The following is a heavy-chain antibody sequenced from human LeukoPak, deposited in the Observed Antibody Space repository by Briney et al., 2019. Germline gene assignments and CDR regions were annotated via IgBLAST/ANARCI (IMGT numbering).Heavy chain of an antibody. CDR1: GLTLSSYA. CDR2: ISSNGGST. D-gene: IGHD3-10*01. V-gene: IGHV3-64D*06. J-gene: IGHJ6*04. Sequence: RGSLRHSWSASGLTLSSYAMHWVRQAPRKRLEYVSAISSNGGSTYYADSVQRRFTISRDNSKNTLYLQMNSLIAEEKAVYYCVKRQGPGSGGYYGMDVWGKGPTVTVSS. CDR3: VKRQGPGSGGYYGMDV.